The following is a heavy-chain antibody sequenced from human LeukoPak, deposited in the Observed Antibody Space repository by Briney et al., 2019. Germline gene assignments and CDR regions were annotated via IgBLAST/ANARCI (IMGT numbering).Heavy chain of an antibody. CDR3: AKDSIIVVNGMDV. Sequence: GGSLRLSCAASGFTFSNYAMSWVRQAPGTGLEWVSAITDSGDSTFYADSVKGRFTISRDNSENTLYLQMNSLRAEDTAVYYCAKDSIIVVNGMDVWGQGTTVTVSS. CDR1: GFTFSNYA. CDR2: ITDSGDST. J-gene: IGHJ6*02. D-gene: IGHD3-22*01. V-gene: IGHV3-23*01.